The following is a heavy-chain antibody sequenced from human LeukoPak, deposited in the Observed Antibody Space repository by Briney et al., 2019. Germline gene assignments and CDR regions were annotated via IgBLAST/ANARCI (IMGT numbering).Heavy chain of an antibody. CDR1: GGSISSSSYY. Sequence: SETLSLTCTVSGGSISSSSYYWGWIRQPPGKGLEWIGSIYYSGSTYYNPSLKSRVTISVDTSKNQFSLKLSSVTAADTAVYYCARHREYSGSPSDAFDIWGQGTMVTVSS. CDR2: IYYSGST. CDR3: ARHREYSGSPSDAFDI. D-gene: IGHD1-26*01. J-gene: IGHJ3*02. V-gene: IGHV4-39*01.